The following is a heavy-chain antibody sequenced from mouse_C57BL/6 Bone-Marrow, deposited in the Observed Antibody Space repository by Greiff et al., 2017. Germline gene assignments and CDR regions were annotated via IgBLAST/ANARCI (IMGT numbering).Heavy chain of an antibody. CDR1: GYTFTSYG. V-gene: IGHV1-81*01. D-gene: IGHD1-2*01. Sequence: VKLVESGAELARPGASVKLSCKASGYTFTSYGISWVKQRTGQGLEWIGEIYPRSGNTYYNEKFKGKATLTADKSSSTAYMELRSLTSEDSAVYFCARRLRRWYYFDYWGQGTTLTVSS. J-gene: IGHJ2*01. CDR3: ARRLRRWYYFDY. CDR2: IYPRSGNT.